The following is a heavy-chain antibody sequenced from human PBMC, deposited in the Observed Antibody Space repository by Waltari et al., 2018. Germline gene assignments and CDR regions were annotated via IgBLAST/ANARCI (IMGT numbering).Heavy chain of an antibody. CDR3: ARSIAAKPFDY. CDR2: IIPILGIA. J-gene: IGHJ4*02. D-gene: IGHD6-6*01. Sequence: QVQLVQSGAEVKKPGSSVQVSCKPSGGTFSSYAITWLRQAPGQGLEWMGGIIPILGIANYAQKFQGRVTITADKSTSTAYMELSSLRSEDTAVYYCARSIAAKPFDYWGQGTLVTVSS. CDR1: GGTFSSYA. V-gene: IGHV1-69*10.